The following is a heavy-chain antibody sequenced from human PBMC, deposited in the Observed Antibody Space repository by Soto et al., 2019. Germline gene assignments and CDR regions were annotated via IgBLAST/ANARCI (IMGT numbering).Heavy chain of an antibody. J-gene: IGHJ5*02. Sequence: QVQLVESGGGVVQPGRSLRLSCAASGFTFSSYGIHWVRQAPGKGLEWVAVISYDGSNKYYADPVKGRFTISRDDSKNTLYLQMNSLRAEDTAVYYCAKQGLPHHNWFDPWGQGTVVTVSS. CDR1: GFTFSSYG. V-gene: IGHV3-30*18. CDR3: AKQGLPHHNWFDP. CDR2: ISYDGSNK. D-gene: IGHD2-15*01.